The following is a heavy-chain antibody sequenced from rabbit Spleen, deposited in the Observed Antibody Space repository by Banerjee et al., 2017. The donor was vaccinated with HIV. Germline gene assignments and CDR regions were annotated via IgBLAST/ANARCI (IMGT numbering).Heavy chain of an antibody. CDR1: GFDFRRYY. Sequence: QLEESGGDLVKPEGSLTLTCTASGFDFRRYYLSWVRQAPGKGLEWIGYIDPVFGITLYESWVNGRFTISSHNAQNALYLQLSSLTAADTATYFCVRDQAGDADYGPYYLNLWGPGTLVTVS. D-gene: IGHD2-1*01. J-gene: IGHJ4*01. V-gene: IGHV1S7*01. CDR3: VRDQAGDADYGPYYLNL. CDR2: IDPVFGIT.